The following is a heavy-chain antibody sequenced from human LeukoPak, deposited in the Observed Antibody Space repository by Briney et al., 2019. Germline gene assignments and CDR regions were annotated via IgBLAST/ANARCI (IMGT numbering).Heavy chain of an antibody. CDR3: ARESRRTGAVDY. Sequence: VASVKVSCKASGYTFTSYDINWVRQATGQGLEWMGWMNPNSGNTGYAQKFQGRVTMTRNTSISTAYMELSRLRSDDTAVYYCARESRRTGAVDYWGQGTLVTVSS. V-gene: IGHV1-8*01. CDR2: MNPNSGNT. CDR1: GYTFTSYD. D-gene: IGHD7-27*01. J-gene: IGHJ4*02.